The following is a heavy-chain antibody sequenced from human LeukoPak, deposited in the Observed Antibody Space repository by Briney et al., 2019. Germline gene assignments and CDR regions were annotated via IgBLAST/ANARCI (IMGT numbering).Heavy chain of an antibody. J-gene: IGHJ3*02. Sequence: GGSLRLSCEASGFTFSSYWMHWVRQAPGKGLVWVSRINSDGSRTNYADFVKGRFTMFRDNAKNTLDLQMNSLRAEDTALYYCAKADSSSWYTDAFDIWGQGTMVTVSS. CDR3: AKADSSSWYTDAFDI. CDR2: INSDGSRT. V-gene: IGHV3-74*01. D-gene: IGHD6-13*01. CDR1: GFTFSSYW.